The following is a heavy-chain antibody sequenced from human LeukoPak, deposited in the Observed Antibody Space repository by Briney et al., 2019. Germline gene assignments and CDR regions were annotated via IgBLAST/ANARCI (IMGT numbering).Heavy chain of an antibody. CDR3: AKLLAPVY. Sequence: ASVRVSRKASGYTFTVYYLHWVRQAPGQGLEWVGWINLNSGGTNYAQKLQGRVTMTRDTSINTAYMELSSLTSDDTAVYYCAKLLAPVYWGQGTLVTGSS. V-gene: IGHV1-2*02. CDR1: GYTFTVYY. J-gene: IGHJ4*02. D-gene: IGHD1-7*01. CDR2: INLNSGGT.